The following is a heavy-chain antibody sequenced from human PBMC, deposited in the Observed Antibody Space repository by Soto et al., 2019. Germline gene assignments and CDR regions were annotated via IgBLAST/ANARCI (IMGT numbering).Heavy chain of an antibody. CDR2: IFHSGNS. D-gene: IGHD4-17*01. CDR1: GDSITTGYYY. Sequence: PSETLSLTCTVSGDSITTGYYYWGWIRQPPGKGLEWIGSIFHSGNSYYNPSLKSRVTISVDTSNNPFSLNLTSVTAADTAVYYCARRYGGHFDYWGQGTLVTVSS. CDR3: ARRYGGHFDY. J-gene: IGHJ4*02. V-gene: IGHV4-39*01.